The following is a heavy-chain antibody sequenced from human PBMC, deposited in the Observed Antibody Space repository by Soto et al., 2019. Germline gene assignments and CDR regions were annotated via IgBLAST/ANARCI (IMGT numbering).Heavy chain of an antibody. Sequence: QVQLVQSGAEVKKPGSSVKVSCKASGGTLSSYTFSWVRQAPGQGLEWMGRIIPNHGITNYAHKFQGRITIIVDTSTSTAYMELISLRSEDTAVYYCARDKGYCSGASCPDFDYWGQGTLVTVSS. CDR2: IIPNHGIT. J-gene: IGHJ4*02. CDR3: ARDKGYCSGASCPDFDY. CDR1: GGTLSSYT. D-gene: IGHD2-15*01. V-gene: IGHV1-69*08.